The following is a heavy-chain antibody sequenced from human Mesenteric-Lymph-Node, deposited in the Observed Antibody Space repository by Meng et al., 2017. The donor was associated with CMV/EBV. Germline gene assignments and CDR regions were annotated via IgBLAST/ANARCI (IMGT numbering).Heavy chain of an antibody. CDR2: IKQDGGEK. J-gene: IGHJ6*02. Sequence: GGSLRLSCAASGFTFSNYPMHWVRQAPGKGLEWVANIKQDGGEKNYVDSVKGRFTISRDYAQNSLYLQMNSLRAEDTAVYYCARQKCGGDCDMDVWGQGTTVTVSS. V-gene: IGHV3-7*01. CDR1: GFTFSNYP. D-gene: IGHD2-21*01. CDR3: ARQKCGGDCDMDV.